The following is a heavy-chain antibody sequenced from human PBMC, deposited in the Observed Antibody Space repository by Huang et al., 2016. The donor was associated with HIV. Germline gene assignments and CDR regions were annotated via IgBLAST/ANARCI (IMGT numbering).Heavy chain of an antibody. Sequence: QVQLQESGPGLVKPSETLSLSCTVSGDSVSSARYYWSWIRQPPGRGLEWIGYIYFSGGTNYNPTLKSRGTISIDTSKNQLSLRLSAVTAADTAVYYCVGNGSGTADYWGQGTLVTVSS. CDR1: GDSVSSARYY. CDR2: IYFSGGT. D-gene: IGHD3-10*01. V-gene: IGHV4-61*01. CDR3: VGNGSGTADY. J-gene: IGHJ4*02.